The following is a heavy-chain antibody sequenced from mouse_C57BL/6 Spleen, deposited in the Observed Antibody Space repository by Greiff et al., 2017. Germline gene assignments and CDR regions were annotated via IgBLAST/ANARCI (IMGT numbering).Heavy chain of an antibody. V-gene: IGHV1-52*01. CDR2: IDPSDSET. CDR3: ARSGLTVVERFAY. D-gene: IGHD1-1*01. CDR1: GYTSTSYW. J-gene: IGHJ3*01. Sequence: VQLQQPGAELVRPGSSVKLSCKASGYTSTSYWMHWVKQRPIQGLEWIGNIDPSDSETHYNQKFKDKATLTVDKSSSTAYMQLSSLTSEDSEVYYCARSGLTVVERFAYWGQGTLVTVSA.